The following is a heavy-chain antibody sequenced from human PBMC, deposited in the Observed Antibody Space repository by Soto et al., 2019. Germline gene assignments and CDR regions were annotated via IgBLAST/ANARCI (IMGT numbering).Heavy chain of an antibody. Sequence: ASVKVSCKASGYTFTAFDINWFRQTSGEGLQWMGVFNPRSGATEYVQKFQGRVTLTGDTPTSTVYMELSSLRSDDTATYYCARGRTEFYIFTAQIMGDFWSQRTHVTVSS. V-gene: IGHV1-46*03. D-gene: IGHD3-10*01. CDR1: GYTFTAFD. J-gene: IGHJ4*02. CDR2: FNPRSGAT. CDR3: ARGRTEFYIFTAQIMGDF.